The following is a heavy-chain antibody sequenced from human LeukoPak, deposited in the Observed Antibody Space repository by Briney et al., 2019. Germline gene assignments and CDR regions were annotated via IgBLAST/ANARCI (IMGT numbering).Heavy chain of an antibody. CDR1: GYTFTVYY. CDR2: INPNSGGT. D-gene: IGHD2-2*01. V-gene: IGHV1-2*02. Sequence: ASVKVSCKASGYTFTVYYMHWVRQAPGQGLEWMGWINPNSGGTNYAQKFQGRVTMTRDTSISTAYMELSRLRSDDTAVYYCARVRRYCSSTSCYATRNWFDPWGQGTLVTVSS. J-gene: IGHJ5*02. CDR3: ARVRRYCSSTSCYATRNWFDP.